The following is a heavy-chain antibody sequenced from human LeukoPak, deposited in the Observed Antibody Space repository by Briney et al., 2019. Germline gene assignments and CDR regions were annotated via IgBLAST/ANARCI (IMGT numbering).Heavy chain of an antibody. D-gene: IGHD6-19*01. CDR2: TYYRSKWYN. V-gene: IGHV6-1*01. CDR1: GDSVSSNSVT. J-gene: IGHJ4*02. Sequence: SQTLSLTCAISGDSVSSNSVTWNRIRQSPSRGLEWLGRTYYRSKWYNDYAVSVKSRITINPDASQNQFSLQLNSVTPEDTAVYYCTRAAAPFSSGRFDYWGQGTLVTVSS. CDR3: TRAAAPFSSGRFDY.